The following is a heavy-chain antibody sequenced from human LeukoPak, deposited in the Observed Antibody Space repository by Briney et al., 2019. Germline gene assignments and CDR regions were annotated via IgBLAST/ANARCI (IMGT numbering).Heavy chain of an antibody. CDR3: ARGSYYMDV. Sequence: GGSLRLSCAASGFTFSSYAMSWVRQAPGKGLEWVSVIYGGGTTYYAGSVKGRFTLSRDHSKDTLYLQMSSLRGEDTAVYYCARGSYYMDVWGKGTTVTVSS. D-gene: IGHD2-15*01. V-gene: IGHV3-23*03. CDR2: IYGGGTT. CDR1: GFTFSSYA. J-gene: IGHJ6*03.